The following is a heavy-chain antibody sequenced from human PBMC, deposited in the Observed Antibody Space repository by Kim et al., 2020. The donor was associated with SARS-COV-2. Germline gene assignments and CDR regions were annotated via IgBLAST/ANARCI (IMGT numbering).Heavy chain of an antibody. CDR2: IYYSGST. D-gene: IGHD3-10*01. CDR3: ARHPDLVLQPYWYFDL. J-gene: IGHJ2*01. V-gene: IGHV4-39*01. CDR1: GGSISSSSYY. Sequence: SETLSLTCTVSGGSISSSSYYWGWIRQPPGKGLEWIGSIYYSGSTYYNPSLKSRVTISVDTSKNQFSLKLSSVTAADTAVYYCARHPDLVLQPYWYFDLWGRGTLVTVSS.